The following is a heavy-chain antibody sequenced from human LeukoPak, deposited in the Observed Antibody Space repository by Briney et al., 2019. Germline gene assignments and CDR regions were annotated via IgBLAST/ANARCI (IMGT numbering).Heavy chain of an antibody. CDR1: GFTFSDYY. J-gene: IGHJ4*02. V-gene: IGHV3-53*01. CDR3: ARGDSSGSYFDY. D-gene: IGHD6-25*01. CDR2: IYSGGNT. Sequence: PGGSLRLSCAASGFTFSDYYMSWVRQAPGKGLEWVSVIYSGGNTYYTDSVKGRFTISRDNSRNTLYLQMNSLRAEDTAVYYCARGDSSGSYFDYWGQGTLVTVSS.